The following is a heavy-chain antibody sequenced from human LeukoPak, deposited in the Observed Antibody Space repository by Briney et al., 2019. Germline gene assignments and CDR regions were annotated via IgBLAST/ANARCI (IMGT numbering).Heavy chain of an antibody. CDR1: GGSISSGGYY. Sequence: SETLSLTCAVSGGSISSGGYYWSWIRQPPGKGLEWIGEINHSGSTNYNPSLKSRVTISVDTSKNQFSLKLSSVTAADTAVYYCARGYSSSWSRTEYYYYGMDVWGQGTTVTVSS. V-gene: IGHV4-34*01. CDR3: ARGYSSSWSRTEYYYYGMDV. D-gene: IGHD6-13*01. CDR2: INHSGST. J-gene: IGHJ6*02.